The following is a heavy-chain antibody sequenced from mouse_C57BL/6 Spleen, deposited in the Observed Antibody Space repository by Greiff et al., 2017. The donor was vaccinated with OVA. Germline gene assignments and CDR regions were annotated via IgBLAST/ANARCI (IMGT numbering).Heavy chain of an antibody. CDR1: GYAFSSSW. D-gene: IGHD1-1*01. V-gene: IGHV1-82*01. Sequence: VHLVESGPELVKPGASVKISCKASGYAFSSSWMNWVKQRPGKGLEWIGRIYPGDGDTNYNGKFKGKATLTADKSSSTAYMQLSSLTSEDSAVYFCARGTTVVATGAMDYWGQGTSVTVSS. J-gene: IGHJ4*01. CDR3: ARGTTVVATGAMDY. CDR2: IYPGDGDT.